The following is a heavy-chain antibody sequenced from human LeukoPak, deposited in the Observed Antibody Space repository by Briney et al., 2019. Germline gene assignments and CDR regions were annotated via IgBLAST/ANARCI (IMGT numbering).Heavy chain of an antibody. D-gene: IGHD3-9*01. CDR1: GGSINTYY. V-gene: IGHV4-59*01. J-gene: IGHJ6*03. CDR3: ARGALRYFDWLKKDYYYMDV. CDR2: IYYSGST. Sequence: SETLSLTCTVSGGSINTYYWSWIRQPPGEGLEWIGYIYYSGSTNYNPSLKSRVTLSMDTSKNQFSLRLSSVTAADTAVYYCARGALRYFDWLKKDYYYMDVWGKGTTVTISS.